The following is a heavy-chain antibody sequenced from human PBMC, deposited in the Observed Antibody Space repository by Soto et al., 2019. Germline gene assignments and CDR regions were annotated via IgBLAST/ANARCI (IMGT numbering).Heavy chain of an antibody. CDR3: ARGQRFSDWFDP. CDR2: IYSSGNT. V-gene: IGHV4-4*07. J-gene: IGHJ5*02. Sequence: SETLSLTCTVSGGSISSYYWTWIRQPAGKGLEWIGRIYSSGNTKYNPSLQSRVTMSLDTSNNQFSLRLTSVTAADTAVYYCARGQRFSDWFDPWGQGTLVTVSS. D-gene: IGHD3-3*01. CDR1: GGSISSYY.